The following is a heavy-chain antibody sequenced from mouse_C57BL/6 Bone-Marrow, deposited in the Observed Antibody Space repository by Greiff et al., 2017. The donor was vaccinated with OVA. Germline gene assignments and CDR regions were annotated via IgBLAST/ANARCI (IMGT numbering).Heavy chain of an antibody. CDR3: ARESFYIDYAIDY. CDR1: YFAFMASA. J-gene: IGHJ4*01. CDR2: FTMYSDAT. D-gene: IGHD2-12*01. Sequence: LQQSGAELVRPGSSVKLSCKDSYFAFMASAMHWVKQRPGHGLEWIGSFTMYSDATEYSENFKGKATLTANTSSSPAYMELISLTSDDSAFYYCARESFYIDYAIDYWGQGTSVTVSS. V-gene: IGHV1-49*01.